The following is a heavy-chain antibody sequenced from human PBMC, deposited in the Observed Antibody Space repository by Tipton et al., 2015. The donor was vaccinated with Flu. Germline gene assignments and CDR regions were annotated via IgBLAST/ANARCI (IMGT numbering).Heavy chain of an antibody. D-gene: IGHD3-10*01. Sequence: VQLVQSGGGLAQPGGSLRLSCAASGFTFSSYAMSWVRQPPGKSPELVSSISGLGTNYADSVKGRFSISRDDSKSTLYLQMNSLRAEDTAVYYCAKAGSGSYLRLYFDSWGPGTQVSVFS. CDR3: AKAGSGSYLRLYFDS. CDR2: ISGLGT. V-gene: IGHV3-23*04. J-gene: IGHJ4*02. CDR1: GFTFSSYA.